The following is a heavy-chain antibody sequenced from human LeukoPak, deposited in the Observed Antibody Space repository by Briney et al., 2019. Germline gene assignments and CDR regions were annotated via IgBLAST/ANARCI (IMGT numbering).Heavy chain of an antibody. V-gene: IGHV1-18*01. D-gene: IGHD1-1*01. J-gene: IGHJ4*02. CDR1: GYTFTSYG. CDR2: INAYNGNT. CDR3: ARRQGTTESFDY. Sequence: GASVKVSCKASGYTFTSYGFSWVRQAPGQGLEWMGWINAYNGNTNYAQKLQGRVTITTDTSTSTAYMELRSLRFDDTAVYYCARRQGTTESFDYWGQGTLVTVSS.